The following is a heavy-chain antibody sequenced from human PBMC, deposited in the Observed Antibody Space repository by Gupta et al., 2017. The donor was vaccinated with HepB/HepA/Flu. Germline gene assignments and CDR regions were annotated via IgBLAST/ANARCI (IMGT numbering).Heavy chain of an antibody. CDR1: GVSITSYY. V-gene: IGHV4-59*01. D-gene: IGHD4-11*01. CDR3: AREGDYKYYYYIDV. Sequence: QERLQESGPALVKPSETLSLTCTVSGVSITSYYWSWIRQSPGKGLEWIGYADSSGNTNYSPSLESRVSISVDTSKNQFSLRLTSVTAADSAVYFCAREGDYKYYYYIDVWGTGTTVSVSS. CDR2: ADSSGNT. J-gene: IGHJ6*03.